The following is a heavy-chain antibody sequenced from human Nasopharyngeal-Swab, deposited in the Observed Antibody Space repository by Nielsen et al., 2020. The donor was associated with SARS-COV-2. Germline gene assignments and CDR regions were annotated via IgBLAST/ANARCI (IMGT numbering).Heavy chain of an antibody. CDR3: ARDPITMVQGGLNWFDP. CDR2: IKQDGSEK. CDR1: GFTFSSYW. V-gene: IGHV3-7*03. Sequence: LSLTCAASGFTFSSYWMSWVRQAPGKGLEWVANIKQDGSEKYYVDSVKGRFTISRDNAKNSLYLQMNSLRAEDTAVYYCARDPITMVQGGLNWFDPWGQGTLVTVSS. J-gene: IGHJ5*02. D-gene: IGHD3-10*01.